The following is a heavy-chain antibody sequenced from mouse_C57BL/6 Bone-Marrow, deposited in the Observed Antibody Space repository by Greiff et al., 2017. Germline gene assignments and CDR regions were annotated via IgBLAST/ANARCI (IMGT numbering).Heavy chain of an antibody. V-gene: IGHV2-2*01. D-gene: IGHD4-1*01. CDR1: GFSLTSYG. J-gene: IGHJ3*01. CDR2: IWSGGST. Sequence: VKVEESGPGLVQPSQSLSITCTVSGFSLTSYGVHWVRQSPGKGLEWLGVIWSGGSTDYNAAFISRLSISKDNSKSQVFFKMNSLQADDTAIYYCANNWDGFAYWGQGTLVTVSA. CDR3: ANNWDGFAY.